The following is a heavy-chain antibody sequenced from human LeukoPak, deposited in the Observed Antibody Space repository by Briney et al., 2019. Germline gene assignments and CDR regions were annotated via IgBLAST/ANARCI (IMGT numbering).Heavy chain of an antibody. Sequence: ASVKVSCKASGYTFTGYYMHWVRQAPGQGLEWMGWINPNSGGTNYAQKFQGRVTITRNTSISTAYMELSSLRSEDTAVYYCARGPLTLTRTFDPWGQGTLVTVSS. CDR3: ARGPLTLTRTFDP. J-gene: IGHJ5*02. V-gene: IGHV1-2*02. CDR2: INPNSGGT. CDR1: GYTFTGYY. D-gene: IGHD4-23*01.